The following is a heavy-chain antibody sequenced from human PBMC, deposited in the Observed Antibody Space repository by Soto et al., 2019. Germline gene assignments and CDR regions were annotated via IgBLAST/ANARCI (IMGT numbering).Heavy chain of an antibody. CDR2: INSDGSST. CDR1: GFTFSSYW. D-gene: IGHD2-15*01. J-gene: IGHJ4*02. CDR3: ARAGGYCSGGSCYYPTGFDY. V-gene: IGHV3-74*01. Sequence: GGSLRLSCAASGFTFSSYWMHWVRQAPGKGLVWVSRINSDGSSTSYADSVKGRFTISRDNAKNTLYLQMNSLRAEDTAVYYCARAGGYCSGGSCYYPTGFDYWGQGTLVTVSS.